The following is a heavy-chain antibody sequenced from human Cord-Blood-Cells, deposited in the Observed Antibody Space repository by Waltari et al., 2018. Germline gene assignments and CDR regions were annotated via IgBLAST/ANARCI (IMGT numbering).Heavy chain of an antibody. CDR1: GYSSRSGYY. CDR3: ARRTGEFDY. Sequence: QVQLQESGPGLVKPSETLSLTCAVSGYSSRSGYYRGWIRQPPGKGLEWIGSIYHSGSTYYNPSLKSRVTISVDTSKNQFSLKLSSVTAADTAVYYCARRTGEFDYWGQGTLVTVSS. CDR2: IYHSGST. D-gene: IGHD7-27*01. V-gene: IGHV4-38-2*01. J-gene: IGHJ4*02.